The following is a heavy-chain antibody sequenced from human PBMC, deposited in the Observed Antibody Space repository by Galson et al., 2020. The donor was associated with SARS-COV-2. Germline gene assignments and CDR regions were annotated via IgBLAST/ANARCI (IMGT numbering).Heavy chain of an antibody. CDR3: AKDQPTKNFDY. Sequence: WVSAISGSGGSTYYADSVKGRFTISRDNSKNTLYLQMNSLRAEDTAVYYCAKDQPTKNFDYWGQGTLVTVSS. CDR2: ISGSGGST. J-gene: IGHJ4*02. D-gene: IGHD1-1*01. V-gene: IGHV3-23*01.